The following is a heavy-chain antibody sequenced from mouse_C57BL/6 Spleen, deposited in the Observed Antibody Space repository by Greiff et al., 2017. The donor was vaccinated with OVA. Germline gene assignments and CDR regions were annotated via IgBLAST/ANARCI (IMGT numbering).Heavy chain of an antibody. J-gene: IGHJ4*01. V-gene: IGHV7-3*01. CDR3: ARFHLGGAMDY. CDR1: GFTFTDYY. CDR2: IRNKANGYTT. D-gene: IGHD3-1*01. Sequence: EVQLVESGGGLVQPGGSLSLSCAASGFTFTDYYMSWVRQPPGKALEWLGFIRNKANGYTTEYSASVKGRFTISRDNSQSILYLQMNALRAEDSATYYCARFHLGGAMDYWGQGTSVTVSS.